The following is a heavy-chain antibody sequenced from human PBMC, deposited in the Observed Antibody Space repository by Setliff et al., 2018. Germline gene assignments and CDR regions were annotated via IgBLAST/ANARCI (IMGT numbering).Heavy chain of an antibody. CDR2: IKQDGTGM. V-gene: IGHV3-7*01. Sequence: GGSLRLSCAASGFTFTSYAMTWVRQAPGKGLEWVANIKQDGTGMYYLDSVKGRFTISRDNAKTSLYLQMDSLRVEDTAVYFCARSPGWIPWFDSWGQGTLVTVSS. CDR1: GFTFTSYA. J-gene: IGHJ5*01. CDR3: ARSPGWIPWFDS. D-gene: IGHD5-18*01.